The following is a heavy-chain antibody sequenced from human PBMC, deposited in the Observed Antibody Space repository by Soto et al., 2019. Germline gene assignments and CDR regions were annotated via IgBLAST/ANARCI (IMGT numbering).Heavy chain of an antibody. CDR2: ISADKGHT. CDR3: ARQGELLEGGPDY. Sequence: QVQLVQSGAEVKKPGASEKVSCKASGYNFVSYGISWVRQAPGQGLEWMGWISADKGHTNDAQKLQGRVTMTRDTSSSTAYMELRSLRSDDTAVYYCARQGELLEGGPDYWGQGTLVTVSS. D-gene: IGHD1-26*01. CDR1: GYNFVSYG. V-gene: IGHV1-18*04. J-gene: IGHJ4*02.